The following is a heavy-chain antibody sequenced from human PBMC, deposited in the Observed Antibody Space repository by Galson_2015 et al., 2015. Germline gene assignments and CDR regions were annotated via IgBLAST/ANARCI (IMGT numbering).Heavy chain of an antibody. CDR1: GFTVATHY. CDR2: IYSDGSS. Sequence: SLRLSCAASGFTVATHYMCWVRQAPGKGLEWVSVIYSDGSSFYGDSVTGRFAISRDSSKNALYLQMNSLRAEDTAVYYCARAPLRDYGDYLDYWGQGALVTVSS. V-gene: IGHV3-53*01. D-gene: IGHD4-17*01. CDR3: ARAPLRDYGDYLDY. J-gene: IGHJ4*02.